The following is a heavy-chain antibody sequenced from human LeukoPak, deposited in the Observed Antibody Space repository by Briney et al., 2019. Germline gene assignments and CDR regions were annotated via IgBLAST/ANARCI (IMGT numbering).Heavy chain of an antibody. CDR2: IYYSGST. V-gene: IGHV4-59*01. CDR3: AREGGGGISGFDY. J-gene: IGHJ4*02. D-gene: IGHD3-16*01. CDR1: GGSISSYY. Sequence: SSETLSLTCTVSGGSISSYYWSWIRQPPGKGLEWIGYIYYSGSTNYNPSLMSRVTISVDTSKNQFSLKLSSVTAADTAVYYCAREGGGGISGFDYWGQGTLVTVSS.